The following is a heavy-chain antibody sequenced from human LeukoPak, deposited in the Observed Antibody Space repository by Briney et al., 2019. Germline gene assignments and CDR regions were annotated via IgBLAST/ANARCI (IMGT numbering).Heavy chain of an antibody. J-gene: IGHJ4*02. CDR3: ARGRGTGTTNPTNYFDY. CDR1: GGSFSGYY. CDR2: INHSGST. V-gene: IGHV4-34*01. D-gene: IGHD1-7*01. Sequence: SETLSLTCAVYGGSFSGYYWSWIRQPPGKGLEWIGEINHSGSTNYNPSLKSRVTISVDTSKNQFSLKLSSVTAADTAVYYCARGRGTGTTNPTNYFDYWSQGTLVTVFS.